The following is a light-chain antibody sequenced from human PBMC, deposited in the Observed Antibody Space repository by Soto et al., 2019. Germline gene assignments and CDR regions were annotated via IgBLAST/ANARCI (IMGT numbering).Light chain of an antibody. V-gene: IGKV1-39*01. CDR1: QSISNY. J-gene: IGKJ1*01. Sequence: DIRMSHPPSSWPEFLGDSVIITGRASQSISNYLHWYQQKPGKAPKLLIFAASSLQSGVPSRFSGSGSGTDFALTISSLQPEDFATYYCQQGYNIPRTFGQGSMVDIK. CDR2: AAS. CDR3: QQGYNIPRT.